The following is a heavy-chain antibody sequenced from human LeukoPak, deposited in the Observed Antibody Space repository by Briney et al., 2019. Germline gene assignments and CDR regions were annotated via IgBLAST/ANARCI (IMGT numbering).Heavy chain of an antibody. CDR1: GGSFSGYY. D-gene: IGHD3-10*01. Sequence: SETLSLTCTAYGGSFSGYYWSWIRQPPGKGLDWIGEINHSGSTNYNPSLKSRVTISVDTSKNQFSLKLSSVTAADTAVYYCARGGMIRGVTYYYYGMDVWGKGTTVTVSS. J-gene: IGHJ6*04. CDR3: ARGGMIRGVTYYYYGMDV. V-gene: IGHV4-34*01. CDR2: INHSGST.